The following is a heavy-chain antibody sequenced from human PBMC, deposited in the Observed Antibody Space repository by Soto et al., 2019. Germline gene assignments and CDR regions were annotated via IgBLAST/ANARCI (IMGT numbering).Heavy chain of an antibody. CDR1: GGSITSKAFH. CDR2: IYKNGSS. J-gene: IGHJ4*02. Sequence: QVQLQESGPGLVKPSQTLSLSCSVSGGSITSKAFHWNWIRQSTGKGLEWIGYIYKNGSSYYSPSLRGRVTISLDASKNQFSLRLRSVTAADTAVYYCARFRLREVAPGYHDVNNFDSWGRGTLVNVSS. D-gene: IGHD6-25*01. CDR3: ARFRLREVAPGYHDVNNFDS. V-gene: IGHV4-30-4*01.